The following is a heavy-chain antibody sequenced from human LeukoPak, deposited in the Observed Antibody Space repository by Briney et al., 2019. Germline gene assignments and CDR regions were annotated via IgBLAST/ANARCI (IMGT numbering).Heavy chain of an antibody. D-gene: IGHD3-10*01. CDR3: ARGAYGSGSTALFDY. CDR1: GGSISSYY. CDR2: IYASGST. Sequence: SETLSLTCTVSGGSISSYYWSWIRQPAGKGLEWIGRIYASGSTNSNPSLKSRVTMSVDTSKNQFSLKLSSVTAADTAVYYCARGAYGSGSTALFDYWGQGTLVTVSS. J-gene: IGHJ4*02. V-gene: IGHV4-4*07.